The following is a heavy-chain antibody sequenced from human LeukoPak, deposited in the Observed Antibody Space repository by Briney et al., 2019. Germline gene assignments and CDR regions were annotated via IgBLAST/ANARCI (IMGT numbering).Heavy chain of an antibody. CDR3: ARHTYARPFDF. J-gene: IGHJ4*02. D-gene: IGHD6-6*01. V-gene: IGHV4-59*08. Sequence: SETLSLTCTVSDGSISGPYWSWIRQPPGKGLEWIAYVYYSGDTNYNPSLKSRAAISLDTSKNQFSLTVTSVTAADTAIYYCARHTYARPFDFWGQGTLVTVSS. CDR1: DGSISGPY. CDR2: VYYSGDT.